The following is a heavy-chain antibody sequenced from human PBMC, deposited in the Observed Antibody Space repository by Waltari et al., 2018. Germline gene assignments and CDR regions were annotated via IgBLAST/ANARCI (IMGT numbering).Heavy chain of an antibody. CDR2: INPNSGDT. CDR3: ARDLGSDYGNRDY. D-gene: IGHD4-17*01. Sequence: QVHLVQSGAEVKKPGASVKVSCTASGYTFTDYYIQWGRRAPGQGLEWMGRINPNSGDTNYAQKFQGRVTLTRDTSINTAYMELSSLKSDDTAVYYCARDLGSDYGNRDYWGQGTLVTVPS. V-gene: IGHV1-2*06. CDR1: GYTFTDYY. J-gene: IGHJ4*02.